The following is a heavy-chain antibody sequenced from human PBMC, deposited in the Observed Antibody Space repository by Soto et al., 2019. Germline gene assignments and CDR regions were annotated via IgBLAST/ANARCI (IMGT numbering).Heavy chain of an antibody. CDR3: AKGTLAAAGTSDYFDY. CDR1: GFTFSSYA. CDR2: ISGSGGST. D-gene: IGHD6-13*01. J-gene: IGHJ4*02. Sequence: PGGSLRLSCAASGFTFSSYAMSWVRQAPGKGLEWVSAISGSGGSTYYADSVKGRFAISRDNSKNTLYLQMNSLRAEDTAVYYCAKGTLAAAGTSDYFDYWGQGTLVTVSS. V-gene: IGHV3-23*01.